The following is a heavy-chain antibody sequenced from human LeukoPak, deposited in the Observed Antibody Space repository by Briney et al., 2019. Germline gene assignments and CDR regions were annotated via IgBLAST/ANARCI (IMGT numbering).Heavy chain of an antibody. Sequence: GGSLRLSCAGSGLPFSSYEMNWVRQAPGKGLEWISYISSRGTTIYYADSVKGRFTISRDNAKNSLYLQMNSLRVEDTGVYYCARVYDTSGYKTPPPDYWGQGTLVTVSS. D-gene: IGHD3-22*01. J-gene: IGHJ4*02. CDR2: ISSRGTTI. V-gene: IGHV3-48*03. CDR3: ARVYDTSGYKTPPPDY. CDR1: GLPFSSYE.